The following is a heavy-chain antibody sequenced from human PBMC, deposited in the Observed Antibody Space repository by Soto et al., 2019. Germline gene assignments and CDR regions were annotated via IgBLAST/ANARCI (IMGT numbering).Heavy chain of an antibody. CDR3: ATVIAAAGFFDY. Sequence: ASVKVSCKASGYTFTGYYMHWVRQAPGQGLEWMGWINPNSGGTIYAQKFQGRLTMTEDTSTDTAYMELSSLRSEDTAVYYCATVIAAAGFFDYWGQGTLVTVSS. CDR1: GYTFTGYY. D-gene: IGHD6-13*01. J-gene: IGHJ4*02. CDR2: INPNSGGT. V-gene: IGHV1-2*02.